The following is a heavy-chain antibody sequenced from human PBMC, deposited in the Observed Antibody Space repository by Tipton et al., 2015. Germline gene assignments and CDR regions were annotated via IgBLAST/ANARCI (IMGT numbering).Heavy chain of an antibody. V-gene: IGHV1-69*04. D-gene: IGHD4-17*01. J-gene: IGHJ6*02. Sequence: QYGAEGKKPGSSVKVSCKASGGTISSYSVTWLRQAPGTCGRQAPGQGLEWTGRIIPILNMTNYVPDFHGRVTLTAGESTDTVYMELSSLRSEDTAVYYCARDRAYGDPYFFYGMDVWGQGTPVTVSS. CDR2: IIPILNMT. CDR3: ARDRAYGDPYFFYGMDV. CDR1: GGTISSYS.